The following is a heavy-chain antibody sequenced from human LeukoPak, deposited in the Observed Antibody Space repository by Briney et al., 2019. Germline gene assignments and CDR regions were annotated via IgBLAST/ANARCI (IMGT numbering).Heavy chain of an antibody. D-gene: IGHD1-7*01. Sequence: SETLSLTCTVSGGSISGSSYYWAWIRQPPGKGLEWIGSIYYSGSTYYNPSLKSRVTISVDTSTNHFSLKLSSVTASDTAVYYCATHAHHWNYDNWGQGTLVTVSS. V-gene: IGHV4-39*01. CDR1: GGSISGSSYY. CDR2: IYYSGST. CDR3: ATHAHHWNYDN. J-gene: IGHJ4*02.